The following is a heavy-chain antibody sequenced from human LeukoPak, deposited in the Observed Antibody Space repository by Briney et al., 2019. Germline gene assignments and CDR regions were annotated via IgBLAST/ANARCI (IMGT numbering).Heavy chain of an antibody. CDR2: ISYDGSNK. CDR1: GFTFSSSG. J-gene: IGHJ4*02. D-gene: IGHD2-8*01. V-gene: IGHV3-30*18. CDR3: AKEYCSNSVCHSLDY. Sequence: GGSLRLSCAASGFTFSSSGMHWVRQAPGKALEWVAVISYDGSNKYYADSVKGRFTFSRDNSKNTLYLQMNSLRAEDTAVYYCAKEYCSNSVCHSLDYWGQGTLVTVSS.